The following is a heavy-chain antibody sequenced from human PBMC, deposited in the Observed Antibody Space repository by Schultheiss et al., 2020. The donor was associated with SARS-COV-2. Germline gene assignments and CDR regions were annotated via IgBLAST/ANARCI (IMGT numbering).Heavy chain of an antibody. J-gene: IGHJ4*02. CDR3: ARVPDRYSSEVD. CDR1: GFTFSSYS. CDR2: ISSSSSYI. Sequence: GGSLRLSCAASGFTFSSYSMNWVRQAPGKGLEWVSSISSSSSYIYYADSVKGRFTISRDNAKNSLYLQMNSLRAEDTAVYYCARVPDRYSSEVDWGQGTLVTVSS. D-gene: IGHD6-19*01. V-gene: IGHV3-21*04.